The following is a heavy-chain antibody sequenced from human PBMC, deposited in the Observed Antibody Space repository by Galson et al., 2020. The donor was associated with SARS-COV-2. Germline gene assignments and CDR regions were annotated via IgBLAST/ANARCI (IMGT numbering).Heavy chain of an antibody. CDR2: INPNSGGT. D-gene: IGHD3-16*02. J-gene: IGHJ4*02. Sequence: ASVKVSCKASGYTFTGYYMHWVRQAPGQGLEWMGWINPNSGGTNYAQKFQDRVTMTRDTSISTAYMELSRLRSDDTAVYYCARGGVMITFGGVIVIPFDYWGQGTLVTVSS. V-gene: IGHV1-2*02. CDR3: ARGGVMITFGGVIVIPFDY. CDR1: GYTFTGYY.